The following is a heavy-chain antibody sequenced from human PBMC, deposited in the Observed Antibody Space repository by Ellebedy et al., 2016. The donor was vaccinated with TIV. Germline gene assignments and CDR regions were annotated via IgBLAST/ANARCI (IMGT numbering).Heavy chain of an antibody. Sequence: SETLSLXXTVSGGSISSSSHFWGWIRQPPGKGLESIGILYYSGSTYYSPSLKSRVTISVDTSKNQFSLKLTSVTAADTARYYCAREVPHNGDSSGCYDYWGQGALVTVSS. D-gene: IGHD3-22*01. CDR3: AREVPHNGDSSGCYDY. CDR1: GGSISSSSHF. V-gene: IGHV4-39*07. J-gene: IGHJ4*02. CDR2: LYYSGST.